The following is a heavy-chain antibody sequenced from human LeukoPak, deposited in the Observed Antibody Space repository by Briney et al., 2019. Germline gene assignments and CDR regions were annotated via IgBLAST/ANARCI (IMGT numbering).Heavy chain of an antibody. D-gene: IGHD3-10*01. Sequence: PGGSLRLSCAASGFTFSNFWMSWVRQSPGKGLEWVANIKQDGREKFYVDSVKGRFTISRDNSRSTLYLQMNSLRPEDTAIYYCAREGYYGSGSPPSLYFDYWGQGTLVTVSS. V-gene: IGHV3-7*01. CDR1: GFTFSNFW. CDR3: AREGYYGSGSPPSLYFDY. CDR2: IKQDGREK. J-gene: IGHJ4*02.